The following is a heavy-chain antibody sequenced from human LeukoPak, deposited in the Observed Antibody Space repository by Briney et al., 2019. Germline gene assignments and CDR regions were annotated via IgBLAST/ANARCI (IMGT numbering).Heavy chain of an antibody. CDR3: ARDSRDYYGSGSYYNAWYFDL. CDR2: ISISESSI. Sequence: PGGSLRLSCAASGFTCNDHEMNWVRQAPGKGLEWVSYISISESSIYYADSVKGRFTISRDSAKNSLYLQMNSLRAEDTAVYYYARDSRDYYGSGSYYNAWYFDLWGRGTLVTVSS. J-gene: IGHJ2*01. D-gene: IGHD3-10*01. CDR1: GFTCNDHE. V-gene: IGHV3-48*03.